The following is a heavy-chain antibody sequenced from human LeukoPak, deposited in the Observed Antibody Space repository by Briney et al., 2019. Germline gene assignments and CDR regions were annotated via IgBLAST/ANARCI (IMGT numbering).Heavy chain of an antibody. CDR3: AKDLGELGFDY. CDR1: GFTFSSYG. V-gene: IGHV3-30*18. D-gene: IGHD3-10*01. Sequence: GGSLRLSCAASGFTFSSYGMHWVRQAPGKGPEWVAVISYDGSNKYYADSVKGRFTISRDNSKNTLYLQMNSLRAEDTAVYYCAKDLGELGFDYWGQGTLVTVSS. J-gene: IGHJ4*02. CDR2: ISYDGSNK.